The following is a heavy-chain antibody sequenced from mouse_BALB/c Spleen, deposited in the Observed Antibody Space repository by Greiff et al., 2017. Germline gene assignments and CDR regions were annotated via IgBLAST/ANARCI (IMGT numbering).Heavy chain of an antibody. V-gene: IGHV5-12-2*01. CDR1: GFTFSSYT. D-gene: IGHD1-1*01. CDR3: ARHYGSRGYFDV. CDR2: ISNGGGST. Sequence: EVQGVESGGGLVQPGGSLKLSCAASGFTFSSYTMSWVRQTPEKRLEWVAYISNGGGSTYYPDTVKGRFTISRDNAKNTLYLQMSSLKSEDTAMYYCARHYGSRGYFDVWGAGTTVTVSS. J-gene: IGHJ1*01.